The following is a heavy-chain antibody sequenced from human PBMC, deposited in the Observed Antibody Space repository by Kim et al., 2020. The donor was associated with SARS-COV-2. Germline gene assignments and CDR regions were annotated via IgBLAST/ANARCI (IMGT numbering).Heavy chain of an antibody. CDR2: INPSGGST. V-gene: IGHV1-46*01. CDR1: GYTFTSYY. CDR3: AREVGSGSYFWFYYGMDV. D-gene: IGHD3-10*01. J-gene: IGHJ6*02. Sequence: ASVKVSCKASGYTFTSYYMHWVRQAPGQGLEWMGIINPSGGSTSYAQKFQGRVTMTRDTSTSTVYMELSSLRSEDTAVYYCAREVGSGSYFWFYYGMDVWGQGTTVTVSS.